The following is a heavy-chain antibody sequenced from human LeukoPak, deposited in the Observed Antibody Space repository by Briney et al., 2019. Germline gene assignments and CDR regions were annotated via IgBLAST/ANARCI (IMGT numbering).Heavy chain of an antibody. J-gene: IGHJ4*02. CDR1: GFTFSSYA. Sequence: GGSLRLSCAASGFTFSSYAMNWVRQAPGKGLEWVSGVSDGGGGTYYADAVKGRFTISRDNSKNTLYLQMNSLRAEDTALYYCAKAGISSGTDYWGQGTLVTVSS. D-gene: IGHD3-22*01. V-gene: IGHV3-23*01. CDR3: AKAGISSGTDY. CDR2: VSDGGGGT.